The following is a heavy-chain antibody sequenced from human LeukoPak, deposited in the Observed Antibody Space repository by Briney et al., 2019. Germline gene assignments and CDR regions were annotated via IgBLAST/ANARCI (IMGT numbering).Heavy chain of an antibody. CDR3: ARGGDFYDSSCYYDDAFDI. D-gene: IGHD3-22*01. CDR1: GYTFTGYY. V-gene: IGHV1-2*02. CDR2: INPKSGGT. J-gene: IGHJ3*02. Sequence: ASVKVSCKASGYTFTGYYMHWVRQAPGQGLEWMGWINPKSGGTNYAQKFQGRVTMTRDTSISTAYMELTRLRSDDTAMYYCARGGDFYDSSCYYDDAFDIWGRGTMVTVSS.